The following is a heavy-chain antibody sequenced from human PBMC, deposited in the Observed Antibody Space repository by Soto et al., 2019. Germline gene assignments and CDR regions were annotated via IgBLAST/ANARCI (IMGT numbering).Heavy chain of an antibody. CDR1: GFTFDDYA. V-gene: IGHV3-9*01. D-gene: IGHD4-17*01. Sequence: EVQLVESGGGLVRPGRSLRLSCAASGFTFDDYAMHWVRQAPGKGLEWVSGISWNSGSIGYADSVKGRFTISRDNAKNSLYLQMNSLRAEDTALYYCAKEDYGDTRAFDIWGQGTMVTVSS. CDR3: AKEDYGDTRAFDI. CDR2: ISWNSGSI. J-gene: IGHJ3*02.